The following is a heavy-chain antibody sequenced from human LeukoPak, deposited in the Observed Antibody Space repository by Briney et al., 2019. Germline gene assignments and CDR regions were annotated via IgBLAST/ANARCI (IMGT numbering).Heavy chain of an antibody. CDR3: ARGGYSYGYSYYFDY. CDR2: ISSSSSYI. V-gene: IGHV3-21*01. J-gene: IGHJ4*02. D-gene: IGHD5-18*01. CDR1: GFTFSSYS. Sequence: PGGSLRLSCAASGFTFSSYSMNWVRQAPGKGLEWVSSISSSSSYIYYADSVKGRFTISRDNAKNSLYLQMNSLRAGDTAVYYCARGGYSYGYSYYFDYWGQGTLVTVSS.